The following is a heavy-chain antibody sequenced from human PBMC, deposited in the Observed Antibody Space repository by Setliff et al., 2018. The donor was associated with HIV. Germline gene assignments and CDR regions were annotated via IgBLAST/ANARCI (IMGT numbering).Heavy chain of an antibody. CDR1: GFIFSDLA. CDR2: IGYDGSKE. Sequence: GGSLRLSCAASGFIFSDLAIHWVRQAPGKGLEWVAVIGYDGSKEYYADSVKGRFTVSRDNSKAYLQMNSLRGEDTAVYYCARDPRFDAFDIWGQGTMVTVSS. J-gene: IGHJ3*02. CDR3: ARDPRFDAFDI. V-gene: IGHV3-30-3*01.